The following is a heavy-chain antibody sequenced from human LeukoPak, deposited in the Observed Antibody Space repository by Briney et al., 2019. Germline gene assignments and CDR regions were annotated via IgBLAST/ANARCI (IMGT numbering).Heavy chain of an antibody. CDR3: ATLPGDYLVYFDY. V-gene: IGHV3-23*01. CDR2: ISGSGGST. D-gene: IGHD4-17*01. CDR1: GFTFSSYA. J-gene: IGHJ4*02. Sequence: GGSLRLSCAASGFTFSSYAMSWVRQAPGKGLEWVSAISGSGGSTYYADSVKGRFTISRDNSKNTLYLQMNSLRAEDTAVYYCATLPGDYLVYFDYWGQGTLVTVSS.